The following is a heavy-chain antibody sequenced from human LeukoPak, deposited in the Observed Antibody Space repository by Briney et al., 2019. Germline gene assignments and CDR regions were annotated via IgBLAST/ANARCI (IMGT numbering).Heavy chain of an antibody. CDR2: ISAYNGNT. CDR1: GYTFTSYG. J-gene: IGHJ5*02. D-gene: IGHD2-15*01. CDR3: ARDSLYCSGGSCYPNNWFDP. Sequence: ASVKVSCKASGYTFTSYGISWVRQAPGQGLEWMGWISAYNGNTNYAQKLQGRVTMTTDTSTSTVYMELSSLRSEDTAVYYCARDSLYCSGGSCYPNNWFDPWGQGTLVTVSS. V-gene: IGHV1-18*01.